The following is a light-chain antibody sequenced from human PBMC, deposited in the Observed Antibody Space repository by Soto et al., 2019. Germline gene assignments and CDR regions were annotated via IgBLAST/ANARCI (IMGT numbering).Light chain of an antibody. CDR3: QQYGSSPGFT. Sequence: EIVLTQSPGTLSLSPGESGTLSCRASQSVSSGYLAWYQQKPGQAPRLLIYAASSRATGIPDRFSGSGSGTDFTLTISRLEREDFAVYYCQQYGSSPGFTFGPGTKVDIK. CDR1: QSVSSGY. CDR2: AAS. V-gene: IGKV3-20*01. J-gene: IGKJ3*01.